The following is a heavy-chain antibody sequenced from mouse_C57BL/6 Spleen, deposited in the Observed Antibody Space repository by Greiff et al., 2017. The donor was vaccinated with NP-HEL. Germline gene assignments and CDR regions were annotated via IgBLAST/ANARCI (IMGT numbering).Heavy chain of an antibody. D-gene: IGHD2-4*01. CDR3: ARWDYEDWYFDV. Sequence: VQLQQPGAELVRPGSSVKLSCKASGYTFTSYWMDWVKQRPGQGLEWIGNIYPSDSETHYNQKFKDKATLTVDKSSSTAYMQLSSLTSEDSAVYYCARWDYEDWYFDVWGTGTTVTVSS. CDR2: IYPSDSET. J-gene: IGHJ1*03. V-gene: IGHV1-61*01. CDR1: GYTFTSYW.